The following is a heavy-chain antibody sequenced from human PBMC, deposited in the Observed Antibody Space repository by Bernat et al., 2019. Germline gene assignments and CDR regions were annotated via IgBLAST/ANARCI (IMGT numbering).Heavy chain of an antibody. CDR1: GFTFSSYG. Sequence: QVQLVESGGGVVQPGRSLRLSCAASGFTFSSYGMHWVRQAPGKVLEWVAVIPYDGNNKYYADSGKGRLTISRDNSKNTLYLQMNSLRAEDTAVYYCAKDRNYGDYGLAGSIDYWGQGTLVTVSS. D-gene: IGHD4-17*01. CDR2: IPYDGNNK. V-gene: IGHV3-30*18. CDR3: AKDRNYGDYGLAGSIDY. J-gene: IGHJ4*02.